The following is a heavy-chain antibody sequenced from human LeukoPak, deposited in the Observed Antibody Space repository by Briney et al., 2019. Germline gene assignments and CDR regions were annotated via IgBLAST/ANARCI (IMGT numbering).Heavy chain of an antibody. V-gene: IGHV1-18*01. D-gene: IGHD2-8*01. J-gene: IGHJ3*02. CDR1: GYTFTSYG. CDR2: ISAYNGNT. CDR3: ARHPAGLNAFDI. Sequence: ASVTVSCKASGYTFTSYGISWVRQAPGQGLGWMGWISAYNGNTNYAQKLQGRVTMTIDTSTSTAYMELRSLRSDDTAVYYCARHPAGLNAFDIWGQGTMVTVSS.